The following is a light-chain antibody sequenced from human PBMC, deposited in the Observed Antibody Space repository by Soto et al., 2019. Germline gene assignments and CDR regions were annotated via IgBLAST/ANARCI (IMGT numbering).Light chain of an antibody. CDR3: HQYGSSSYT. CDR2: GAS. Sequence: PGERAALSCRASQTLSSSYVAWYQQKPAQAPRLLIYGASTRATGIPDRFSGSGSGTDFTLTISRLEPEDFAVYYCHQYGSSSYTFGQGTKLEIK. J-gene: IGKJ2*01. V-gene: IGKV3-20*01. CDR1: QTLSSSY.